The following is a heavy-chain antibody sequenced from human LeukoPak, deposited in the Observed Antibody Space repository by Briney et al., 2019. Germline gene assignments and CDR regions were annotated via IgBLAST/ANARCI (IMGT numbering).Heavy chain of an antibody. CDR2: ISGSGGDT. CDR1: GFTFSVYA. J-gene: IGHJ4*02. D-gene: IGHD3-22*01. V-gene: IGHV3-23*01. Sequence: GSLRLSCAASGFTFSVYAMSWVRQAPGKGLEWVSAISGSGGDTFYADSAKGRFTISRDNSKNTLYLQMNSLRAEDTAVYYCAKDAYYYDSSGYYDGGSFDYWGQGTLVIVSS. CDR3: AKDAYYYDSSGYYDGGSFDY.